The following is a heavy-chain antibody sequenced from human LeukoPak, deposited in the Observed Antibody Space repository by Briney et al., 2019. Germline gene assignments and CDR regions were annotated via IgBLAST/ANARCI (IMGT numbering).Heavy chain of an antibody. CDR2: IYYSGST. V-gene: IGHV4-59*01. Sequence: PSETLSLTCTVSGGSISSYYWSWIRQPPGKGLEWIGYIYYSGSTNYNPSLKSRVTISVDTSKNQCSLKLSSVTAADTAVYYCARAENRAAYYYYYYMDVWGKGTTVTVSS. J-gene: IGHJ6*03. D-gene: IGHD1-14*01. CDR1: GGSISSYY. CDR3: ARAENRAAYYYYYYMDV.